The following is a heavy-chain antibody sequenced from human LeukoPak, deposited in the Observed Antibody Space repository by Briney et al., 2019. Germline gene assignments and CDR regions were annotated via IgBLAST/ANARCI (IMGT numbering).Heavy chain of an antibody. V-gene: IGHV3-23*01. CDR2: ISGSGGST. J-gene: IGHJ3*02. CDR3: AKLDITMVRGVINSPFDI. Sequence: GGSLRLSCAASGFTFSSYAMSWVRQAPGKGLEWVSAISGSGGSTYYADSVKGRFTISRDNSKNTLYLQVNSLRAEDTAVYYCAKLDITMVRGVINSPFDIWGQGTMVTVSS. CDR1: GFTFSSYA. D-gene: IGHD3-10*01.